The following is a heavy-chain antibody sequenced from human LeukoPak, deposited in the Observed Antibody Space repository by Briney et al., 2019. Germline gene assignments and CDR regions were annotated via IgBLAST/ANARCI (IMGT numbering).Heavy chain of an antibody. CDR2: ISSSSSTI. CDR1: GFTFSTYT. Sequence: GGSLRLSCAASGFTFSTYTMNWVRQAPGKGLEWVSYISSSSSTIHYADSVRGRFTISRDNAKNSLYLQMNSLRAEDTALYYCAKRPDYYDSSGYSPDAFDIWGQGTMVTVSS. V-gene: IGHV3-48*01. D-gene: IGHD3-22*01. J-gene: IGHJ3*02. CDR3: AKRPDYYDSSGYSPDAFDI.